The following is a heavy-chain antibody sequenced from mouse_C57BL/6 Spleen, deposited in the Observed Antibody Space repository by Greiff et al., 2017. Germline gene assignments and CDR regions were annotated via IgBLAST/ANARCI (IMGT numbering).Heavy chain of an antibody. CDR3: TVYPSMDY. V-gene: IGHV6-3*01. Sequence: EVHLVESGGGLVQPGGSMKLSCVASGFTFSNYWMNWVRQSPEKGLEWVAQIRLKSDNYATHYAESVKGRFTISRDDSKSSVYLQMNNLRAEDTGIYYCTVYPSMDYWGQGTSVTVSS. J-gene: IGHJ4*01. CDR2: IRLKSDNYAT. CDR1: GFTFSNYW. D-gene: IGHD2-1*01.